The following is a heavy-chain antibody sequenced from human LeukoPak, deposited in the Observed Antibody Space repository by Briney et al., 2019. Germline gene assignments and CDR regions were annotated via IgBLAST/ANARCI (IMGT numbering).Heavy chain of an antibody. Sequence: GGSLSLSCAASGFTFSSYWMSWVRQTPGKGLEWVAIILQDGSEKHYVASVKGRFTISRDNAKNSVYMQMNGLRAEDTAVYYCARAGAYSSSSTAGFWGQGTLVTVSS. D-gene: IGHD6-6*01. J-gene: IGHJ4*02. CDR3: ARAGAYSSSSTAGF. CDR1: GFTFSSYW. V-gene: IGHV3-7*01. CDR2: ILQDGSEK.